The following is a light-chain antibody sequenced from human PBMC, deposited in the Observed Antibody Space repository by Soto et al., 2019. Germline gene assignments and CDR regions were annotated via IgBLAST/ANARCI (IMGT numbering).Light chain of an antibody. J-gene: IGKJ1*01. Sequence: EVVMTQSPVTLSVSPGDRATLSCRASQSVSSNLAWFQQKFGRAPRLLMYGASTRATDVPARLSGSGSGTEFNLTLSSLQSEDFAVYFCQQYSLWPKTFGQGTRVEIK. CDR2: GAS. CDR3: QQYSLWPKT. V-gene: IGKV3-15*01. CDR1: QSVSSN.